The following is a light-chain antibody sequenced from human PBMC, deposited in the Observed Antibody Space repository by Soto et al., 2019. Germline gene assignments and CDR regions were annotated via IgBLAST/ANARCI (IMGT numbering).Light chain of an antibody. J-gene: IGKJ4*01. Sequence: MVWTQSPGTLSLSPGERATLSCRASQTVSNNFLAWYQEKPGRGPRLLIYGASTRATGIPDRFSGSGSGTDFTLTISRLDPEDFAVYYCRQYGRSLEFAVGGGTKVEIK. CDR2: GAS. CDR1: QTVSNNF. CDR3: RQYGRSLEFA. V-gene: IGKV3-20*01.